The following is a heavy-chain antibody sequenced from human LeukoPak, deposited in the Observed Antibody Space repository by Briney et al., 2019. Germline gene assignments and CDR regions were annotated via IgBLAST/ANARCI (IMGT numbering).Heavy chain of an antibody. CDR3: ARSNFRNSYYNDY. J-gene: IGHJ4*02. V-gene: IGHV3-21*01. CDR1: GFTFSSYS. Sequence: GGSQRLSCAASGFTFSSYSMNWVRQAPGKGLEWVSSISSTSNYIFYADSVKGRFTISRDNAENSLYLQMNSLRAEDTAAYYCARSNFRNSYYNDYWGQGTLVTVSS. CDR2: ISSTSNYI. D-gene: IGHD3-3*01.